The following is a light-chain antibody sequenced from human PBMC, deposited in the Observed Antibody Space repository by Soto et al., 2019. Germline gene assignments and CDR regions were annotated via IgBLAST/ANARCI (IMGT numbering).Light chain of an antibody. CDR3: QQSYSTLGLT. Sequence: DIQMTQSPSSLSASVGDRFTITWRASQSISSYLNWYQQKPGKAPKLLIYAASSLQSGVPSRFSGSGSGTDFTLTISSLQPEDFATYYCQQSYSTLGLTFGGGTKVDIK. CDR1: QSISSY. V-gene: IGKV1-39*01. J-gene: IGKJ4*01. CDR2: AAS.